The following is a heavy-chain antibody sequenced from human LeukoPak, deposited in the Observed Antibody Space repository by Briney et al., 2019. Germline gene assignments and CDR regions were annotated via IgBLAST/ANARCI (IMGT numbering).Heavy chain of an antibody. CDR2: IYYSGST. D-gene: IGHD3-10*01. CDR3: ARGDQWFGESLFDY. CDR1: GGSISSYY. Sequence: SETLSLTCTVSGGSISSYYWSWIRQPPGKGLEWIGYIYYSGSTNYNPSLKSRVTISVDTSKNQFSLKLSSVTAADTAVYYCARGDQWFGESLFDYWGQGTLVTVSS. J-gene: IGHJ4*02. V-gene: IGHV4-59*01.